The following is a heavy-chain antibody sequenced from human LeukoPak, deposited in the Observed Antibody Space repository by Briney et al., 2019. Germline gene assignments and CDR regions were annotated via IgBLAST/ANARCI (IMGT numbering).Heavy chain of an antibody. Sequence: GESLKISCKGSGYTFTSYWIGWERQMPGRGLEWMGIIYPGDSDTRYSPSFQGQVTISADKSISTAYLQWGSLKASDTAMYYCARLVGATFDYWGQGTLVTASS. V-gene: IGHV5-51*01. CDR2: IYPGDSDT. D-gene: IGHD1-26*01. J-gene: IGHJ4*02. CDR1: GYTFTSYW. CDR3: ARLVGATFDY.